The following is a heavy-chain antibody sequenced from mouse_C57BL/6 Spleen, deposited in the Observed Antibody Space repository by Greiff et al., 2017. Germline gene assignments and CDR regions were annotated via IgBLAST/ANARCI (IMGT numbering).Heavy chain of an antibody. CDR2: IYPGSGST. J-gene: IGHJ1*03. D-gene: IGHD2-2*01. V-gene: IGHV1-55*01. CDR1: GYTFTSYW. Sequence: QVQLQQPGAELVKPGASVKMSCKASGYTFTSYWIPWVKQRPGQGLEWIGDIYPGSGSTNYNEKFKSKATLTVDTSPSTAYMQLSSLTAEDSAVYYCERGLRGYGDCDDWGTGTTVTVSS. CDR3: ERGLRGYGDCDD.